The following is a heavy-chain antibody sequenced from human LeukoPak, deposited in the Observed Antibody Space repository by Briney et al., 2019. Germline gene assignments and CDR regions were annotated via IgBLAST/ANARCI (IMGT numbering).Heavy chain of an antibody. CDR2: IYPGDSDT. CDR1: GYSFSSYW. J-gene: IGHJ4*02. CDR3: ARRAGYSSSWYYFDY. D-gene: IGHD6-13*01. V-gene: IGHV5-51*01. Sequence: ESLKISCKGSGYSFSSYWIGWVRQMPGKGLGWMGIIYPGDSDTRYSPSFQGQVTISADKSISTAYLQWSSLKASDTAMYYCARRAGYSSSWYYFDYWGQGTLVTVSS.